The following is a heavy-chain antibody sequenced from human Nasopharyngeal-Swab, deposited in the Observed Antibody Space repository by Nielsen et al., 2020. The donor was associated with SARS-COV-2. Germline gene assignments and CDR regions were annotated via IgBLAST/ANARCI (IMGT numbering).Heavy chain of an antibody. V-gene: IGHV3-23*01. CDR1: GFTFSSYA. J-gene: IGHJ4*02. CDR3: AEDPRNTAMVNYFDY. Sequence: GESLKISCAASGFTFSSYAMSWVRQAPGKGLEWVSAISGSGGSTYYADSVKGRFTISRDNSKNTLYLQMNSLRAEDTAVYYCAEDPRNTAMVNYFDYWGQGTLVTVSS. CDR2: ISGSGGST. D-gene: IGHD5-18*01.